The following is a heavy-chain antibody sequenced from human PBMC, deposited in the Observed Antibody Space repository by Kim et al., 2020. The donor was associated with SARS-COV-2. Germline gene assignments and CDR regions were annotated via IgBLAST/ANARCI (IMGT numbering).Heavy chain of an antibody. V-gene: IGHV4-38-2*01. Sequence: SETLSLTCSVSGSPFGYAYYWGWIRQPPGRGLEWIGSISHSGDTYYKTSVQSRITISVDTSKNQFSLNLSSVTAADTALYFCARQVVTGWFNFDMWGQG. CDR1: GSPFGYAYY. CDR2: ISHSGDT. D-gene: IGHD6-19*01. CDR3: ARQVVTGWFNFDM. J-gene: IGHJ3*02.